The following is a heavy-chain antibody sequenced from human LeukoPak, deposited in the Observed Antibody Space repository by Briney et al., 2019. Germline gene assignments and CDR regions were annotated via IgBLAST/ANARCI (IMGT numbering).Heavy chain of an antibody. CDR1: GFTFSSYN. CDR3: ARNLPHDYDDC. V-gene: IGHV3-48*04. J-gene: IGHJ4*02. CDR2: INSDGSSI. Sequence: GGSLRLFCATSGFTFSSYNMIWVRQAPGKGLEWIAYINSDGSSIYYADSVKGRYTISRDNDKNSVYLQENTQRSGDTGVFFCARNLPHDYDDCGGQGTLVTDSS.